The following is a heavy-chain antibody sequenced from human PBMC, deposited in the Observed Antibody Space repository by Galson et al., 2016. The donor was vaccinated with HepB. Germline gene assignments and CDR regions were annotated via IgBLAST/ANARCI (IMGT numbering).Heavy chain of an antibody. J-gene: IGHJ4*02. CDR3: ARYDIRGYYYEI. CDR1: GGSINGYF. CDR2: VYYNGAT. V-gene: IGHV4-59*03. D-gene: IGHD3-22*01. Sequence: SETLSLTCTVSGGSINGYFWAWIRQPPGKGLEWLGHVYYNGATSYSPSLWSRVAMSVDMSKNQWSLRLNSMTAADTAFYYCARYDIRGYYYEIGGQGTLVTGSS.